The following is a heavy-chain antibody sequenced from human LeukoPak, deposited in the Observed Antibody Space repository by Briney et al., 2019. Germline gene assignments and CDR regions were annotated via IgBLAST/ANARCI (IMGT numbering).Heavy chain of an antibody. V-gene: IGHV4-61*01. J-gene: IGHJ6*02. Sequence: PSETLSLTCTVSGDSVSSGSYYWSWIRQPPGKGLEWIGYIYYSGSTNYNPSLRSRVSISADTSKNQFSLKLSSVTAADTAVYYCARGRKLLHYYYYYGMDVWGQGTTVTVSS. CDR3: ARGRKLLHYYYYYGMDV. CDR1: GDSVSSGSYY. CDR2: IYYSGST. D-gene: IGHD2-15*01.